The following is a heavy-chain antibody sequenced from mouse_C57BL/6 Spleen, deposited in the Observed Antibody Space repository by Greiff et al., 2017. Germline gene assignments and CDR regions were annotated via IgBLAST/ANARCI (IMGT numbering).Heavy chain of an antibody. CDR2: INPGSGGT. CDR3: ARSSTMAQAWFAY. CDR1: GYAFTNYL. Sequence: VQLQQSGAELVRPGTSVKVSCKASGYAFTNYLIEWVKQRPGQGLEWIGVINPGSGGTNYNEKFKGKATLTADKSSSTANMQLSSLTSEDSAVYVGARSSTMAQAWFAYWGQGTLVTVSA. J-gene: IGHJ3*01. V-gene: IGHV1-54*01. D-gene: IGHD2-1*01.